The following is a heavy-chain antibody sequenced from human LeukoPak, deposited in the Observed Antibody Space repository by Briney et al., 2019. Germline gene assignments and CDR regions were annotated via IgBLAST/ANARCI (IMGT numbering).Heavy chain of an antibody. V-gene: IGHV1-18*01. Sequence: ASVKVSCKASGYTFTSYGISWVRQAPGQGPEWMGWISAYNGNTNYAQKLQGRVTMTTDTSTSTAYMELRSLRSDDTAVYYCARDREDIVVVPAADQELLYWGQGTLVTVSS. CDR2: ISAYNGNT. J-gene: IGHJ4*02. CDR1: GYTFTSYG. CDR3: ARDREDIVVVPAADQELLY. D-gene: IGHD2-2*01.